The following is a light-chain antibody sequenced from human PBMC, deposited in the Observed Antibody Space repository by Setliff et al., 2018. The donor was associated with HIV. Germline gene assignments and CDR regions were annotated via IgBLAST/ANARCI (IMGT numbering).Light chain of an antibody. V-gene: IGLV2-14*03. J-gene: IGLJ1*01. CDR1: SSDVGGYNY. CDR2: AVS. Sequence: QSALTRPASVSGSPGQSITISCTATSSDVGGYNYVSWYQQHPGKAPKLMISAVSNRPSGVSNRFSGSKSGNTASLTISGLQAEDEADYYCSSYASRTPLYVFGTGTKVTVL. CDR3: SSYASRTPLYV.